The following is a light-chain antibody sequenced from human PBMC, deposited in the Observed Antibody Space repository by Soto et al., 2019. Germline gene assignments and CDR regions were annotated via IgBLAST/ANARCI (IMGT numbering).Light chain of an antibody. Sequence: EIVLTQSPVTLSLSPGERATLSCRASQSVTSFLAWYQQKPGQAPRLLIYDVSQRATSIPARFSGSGSGTDFTLTISSLEAEDFAGYYCQQRSNSPLTFGGGTKVEIK. V-gene: IGKV3-11*01. CDR1: QSVTSF. CDR2: DVS. CDR3: QQRSNSPLT. J-gene: IGKJ4*01.